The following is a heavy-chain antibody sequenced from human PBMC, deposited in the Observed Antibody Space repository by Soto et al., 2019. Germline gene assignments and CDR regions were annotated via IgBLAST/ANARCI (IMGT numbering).Heavy chain of an antibody. J-gene: IGHJ3*02. CDR2: IIPMFGST. CDR3: AREGYCSSGSCSFDGFDI. Sequence: QVQLVQSGAEVKRPGSSVKVSCKASGDTFSTFAITWVRQAPGQGLEWLGGIIPMFGSTKYAQNFQGGVTITADESTSTAYMELSSLRSEDTAVYYCAREGYCSSGSCSFDGFDIWGQWTMVTVSS. CDR1: GDTFSTFA. D-gene: IGHD2-15*01. V-gene: IGHV1-69*01.